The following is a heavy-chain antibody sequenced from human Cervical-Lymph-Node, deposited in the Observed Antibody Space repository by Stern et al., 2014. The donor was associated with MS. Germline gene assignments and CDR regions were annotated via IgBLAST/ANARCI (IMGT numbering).Heavy chain of an antibody. CDR1: GFTFSSSG. CDR3: AREGGNTAEYFQH. J-gene: IGHJ1*01. V-gene: IGHV3-33*01. D-gene: IGHD4-23*01. CDR2: IYYDGSNR. Sequence: VQLVESGGGVVQPGRSLRLSCAASGFTFSSSGMHWVRQAPGKGLEWLAIIYYDGSNRYYADPVKGRFTISRDNSKNTLYLQMNSLRAEDTAVYYCAREGGNTAEYFQHWGQGTLVTVSS.